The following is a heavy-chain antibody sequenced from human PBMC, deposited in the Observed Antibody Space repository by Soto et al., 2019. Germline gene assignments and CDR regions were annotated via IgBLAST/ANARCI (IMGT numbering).Heavy chain of an antibody. CDR1: GFTFSSYG. D-gene: IGHD2-21*01. CDR3: TRIDVAKFDY. Sequence: QVHLVESGGGVVQPGRSLRLYCAASGFTFSSYGIHWVRQAPGKGLEWVSVIWYDGSKKYYAESVKGRFTISRDNSNNTVYLQMNSLRAEDTAVYYCTRIDVAKFDYWGQGTLVTVSS. J-gene: IGHJ4*02. V-gene: IGHV3-33*01. CDR2: IWYDGSKK.